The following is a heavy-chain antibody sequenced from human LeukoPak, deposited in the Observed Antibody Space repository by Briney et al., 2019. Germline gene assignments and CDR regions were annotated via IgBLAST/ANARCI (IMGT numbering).Heavy chain of an antibody. J-gene: IGHJ4*02. CDR3: ARGGIYCGGDCYPQ. CDR1: GGSISSYY. CDR2: IYYSGST. D-gene: IGHD2-21*02. V-gene: IGHV4-59*01. Sequence: PSETLSLTGTVSGGSISSYYWSWIRQPPGKGLEWIGYIYYSGSTNYNPSLKSRVTISVDTSKNQFSLKLSSVTAADTAVYYCARGGIYCGGDCYPQWGQGTLVTVSS.